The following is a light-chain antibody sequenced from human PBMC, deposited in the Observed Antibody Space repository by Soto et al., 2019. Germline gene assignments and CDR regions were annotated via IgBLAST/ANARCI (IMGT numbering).Light chain of an antibody. J-gene: IGKJ1*01. Sequence: EIVMTQSPATLSVSPGERATLSCRASQSVSSNLAWYQQKPGQAPRLLIYGASTRATGIPARFSGSGSGTEFTLTISSLQSVDFAVYYCQQYNNWPETFGQGTKV. CDR2: GAS. CDR1: QSVSSN. CDR3: QQYNNWPET. V-gene: IGKV3-15*01.